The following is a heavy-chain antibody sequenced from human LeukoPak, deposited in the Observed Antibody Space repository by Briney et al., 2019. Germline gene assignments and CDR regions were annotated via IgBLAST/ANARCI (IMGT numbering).Heavy chain of an antibody. CDR1: GYRFTTYW. CDR2: IYPGDSDT. D-gene: IGHD5-12*01. CDR3: AKQITGQSSGYDSIDY. V-gene: IGHV5-51*01. J-gene: IGHJ4*02. Sequence: GESLKISCKASGYRFTTYWIGWVRQMPRQGLEWMGIIYPGDSDTRYSPSFEGQVTISADKSITTAYVQWSSLKASGTAMYYCAKQITGQSSGYDSIDYWGQGTLVTVSS.